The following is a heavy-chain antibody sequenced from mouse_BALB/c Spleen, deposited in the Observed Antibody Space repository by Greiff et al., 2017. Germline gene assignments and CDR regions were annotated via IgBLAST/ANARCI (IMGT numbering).Heavy chain of an antibody. J-gene: IGHJ4*01. CDR2: IRLKSNNYAT. CDR3: TRVSDGYYAMDY. Sequence: EVKLQESGGGLVQPGGSMKLSCVASGFTFSNYWMNWVRQSPEKGLEWVAEIRLKSNNYATHYAESVKGRFTISRDDSKSSVYLQMNNLRAEDTGIYYCTRVSDGYYAMDYWGQGTSVTVSS. V-gene: IGHV6-6*02. D-gene: IGHD2-3*01. CDR1: GFTFSNYW.